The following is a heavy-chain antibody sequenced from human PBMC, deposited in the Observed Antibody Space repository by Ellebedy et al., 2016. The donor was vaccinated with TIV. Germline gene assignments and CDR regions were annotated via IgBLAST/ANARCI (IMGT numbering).Heavy chain of an antibody. CDR2: ILYDGSNK. V-gene: IGHV3-30*18. Sequence: GGSLRLXXAASGFTFSSYGMHWVRQAPGKGLEWVAVILYDGSNKYYADSVKGRFTISRDNSKNTLYLQMNSLRAEDTAVYYCAKEAVRGVILYYYGMDVWGQGTTVTVSS. CDR3: AKEAVRGVILYYYGMDV. J-gene: IGHJ6*02. CDR1: GFTFSSYG. D-gene: IGHD3-10*01.